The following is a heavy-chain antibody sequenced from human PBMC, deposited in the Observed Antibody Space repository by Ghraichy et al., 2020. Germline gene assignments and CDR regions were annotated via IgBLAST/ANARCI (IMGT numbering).Heavy chain of an antibody. D-gene: IGHD5-12*01. CDR1: GDSISSSNFY. V-gene: IGHV4-39*01. Sequence: TLSLTCTVSGDSISSSNFYWGWIRQPPGKGLEWIGSIHYSGSTYSNPSLKSRVAISVDTSKNQFYLKLSSVTAADTAVYYCARQSLVATILNPHNWFDLWGQGTLVTVSA. CDR3: ARQSLVATILNPHNWFDL. J-gene: IGHJ5*02. CDR2: IHYSGST.